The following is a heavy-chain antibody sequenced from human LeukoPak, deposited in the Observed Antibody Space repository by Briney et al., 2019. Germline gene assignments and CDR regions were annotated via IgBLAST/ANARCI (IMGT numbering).Heavy chain of an antibody. CDR1: GGSISSSSYY. CDR2: IYYSGST. Sequence: SETLSLTCTVSGGSISSSSYYWGWIRQPPGKGLEWIGSIYYSGSTYYNPSLKSRVTISVDTSKNQFSLKLSSVTAADTAVYYCARSRLGTHYYFDYWGQGTLVTVSS. D-gene: IGHD3-16*01. V-gene: IGHV4-39*07. CDR3: ARSRLGTHYYFDY. J-gene: IGHJ4*02.